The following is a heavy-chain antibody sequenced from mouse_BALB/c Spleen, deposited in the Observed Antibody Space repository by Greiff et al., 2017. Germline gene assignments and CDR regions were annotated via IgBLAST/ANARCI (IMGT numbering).Heavy chain of an antibody. J-gene: IGHJ2*01. CDR1: GFTFSDYY. Sequence: EVMLVESGGGLVKPGGSLKLSCAASGFTFSDYYMYWVRQTPEKRLEWVATISDGGSYTYYPDSVKGRFTISRDNAKNNLYLQMSSLKSEDTPMYYCARDDGYYYFDYWGQGTTLTVSS. V-gene: IGHV5-4*02. D-gene: IGHD2-3*01. CDR3: ARDDGYYYFDY. CDR2: ISDGGSYT.